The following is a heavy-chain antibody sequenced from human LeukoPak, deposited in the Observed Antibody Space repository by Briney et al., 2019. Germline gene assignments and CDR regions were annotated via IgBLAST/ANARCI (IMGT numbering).Heavy chain of an antibody. Sequence: ASVKVSCKASGGTFSSYAISWVRQAPGQGLEWMGGIIPIFGTANYAQKFQGRVTITADKSTSTAYMELSSLRSEDTAVYYCARDLLHYYDSSGEDYFDYWGQGTLVTVSS. V-gene: IGHV1-69*06. CDR3: ARDLLHYYDSSGEDYFDY. CDR1: GGTFSSYA. D-gene: IGHD3-22*01. J-gene: IGHJ4*02. CDR2: IIPIFGTA.